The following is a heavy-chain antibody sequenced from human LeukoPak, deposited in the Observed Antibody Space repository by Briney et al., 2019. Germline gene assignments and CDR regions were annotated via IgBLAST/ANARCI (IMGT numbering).Heavy chain of an antibody. Sequence: PSETLSLTCTVSGGSVISGSNYWSWIRQPPGKGLEWIGYIYNSGSTNYNPSLKSRVTISVDTSKNQFSLKLSSVTAADTAVYYCASDTGMYYFDYWGRGTLVTVSS. J-gene: IGHJ4*02. V-gene: IGHV4-61*01. CDR3: ASDTGMYYFDY. CDR1: GGSVISGSNY. D-gene: IGHD1-14*01. CDR2: IYNSGST.